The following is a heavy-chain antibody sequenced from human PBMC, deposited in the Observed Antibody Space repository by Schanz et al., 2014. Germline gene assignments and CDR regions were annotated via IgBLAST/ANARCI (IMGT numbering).Heavy chain of an antibody. Sequence: VQLQQWGAGRLRPAETLSLTCAVYGGSVSGYFWTWIRQSPRKGLEWIGEINYSGSAHYNPSLTSRLTRAMDASKSQLSLKMKSVSAADTAVYYCARGGRYCSGGGCHYPCNYYGMDVWGQGTTVTVSS. V-gene: IGHV4-34*01. J-gene: IGHJ6*02. D-gene: IGHD2-15*01. CDR3: ARGGRYCSGGGCHYPCNYYGMDV. CDR2: INYSGSA. CDR1: GGSVSGYF.